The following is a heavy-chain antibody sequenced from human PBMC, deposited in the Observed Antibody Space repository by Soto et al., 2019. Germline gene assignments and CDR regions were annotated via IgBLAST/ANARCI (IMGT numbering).Heavy chain of an antibody. CDR1: GFTGDDYA. V-gene: IGHV3-9*01. D-gene: IGHD4-17*01. CDR2: ISANGDNV. Sequence: PGGSLRLSCLASGFTGDDYAMHRVRQTPGKGLEWVSGISANGDNVDYADSIKGRFTISRDNAKNSLFLQMNSLRPEDTVLYYCAKDMKWGGMTTIHYFDSWGQGT. J-gene: IGHJ4*02. CDR3: AKDMKWGGMTTIHYFDS.